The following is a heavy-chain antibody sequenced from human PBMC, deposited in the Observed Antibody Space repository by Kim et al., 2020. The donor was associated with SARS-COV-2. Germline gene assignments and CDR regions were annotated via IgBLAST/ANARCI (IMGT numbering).Heavy chain of an antibody. CDR1: GFTFSSYS. D-gene: IGHD3-9*01. CDR3: ARARYFDWLLTFDY. Sequence: GGSLRLSCAASGFTFSSYSMNWVRQAPGKGLEWVSYISSSSSTIYYADSVKGRFTISRDNAKNSLYLQMNSLRDEDTAVYYCARARYFDWLLTFDYWGQGTLVTVSS. CDR2: ISSSSSTI. J-gene: IGHJ4*02. V-gene: IGHV3-48*02.